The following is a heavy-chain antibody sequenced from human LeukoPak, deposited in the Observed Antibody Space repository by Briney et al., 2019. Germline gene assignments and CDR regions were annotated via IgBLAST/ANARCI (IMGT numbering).Heavy chain of an antibody. CDR3: ALLAVASDFDY. V-gene: IGHV3-48*03. CDR1: GFTFSSYE. Sequence: PGGSLRLSCAASGFTFSSYEMNWVRQAPGKGLERVANIGYSGRTIYYADSVKGRFSISRDNAKSSLYLQMNSLRVEDTAVYYCALLAVASDFDYWGQGALVIVSS. J-gene: IGHJ4*02. D-gene: IGHD6-19*01. CDR2: IGYSGRTI.